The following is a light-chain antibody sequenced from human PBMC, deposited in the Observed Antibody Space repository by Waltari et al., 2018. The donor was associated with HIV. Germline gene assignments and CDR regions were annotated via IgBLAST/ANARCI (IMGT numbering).Light chain of an antibody. CDR2: DVD. CDR1: NNDIGTYIY. V-gene: IGLV2-11*01. Sequence: QSALTQPRSVSGSPGQSVPFPCTGSNNDIGTYIYVSSYQHSPGKTPKVIIYDVDQRPSGVPVRFSGSRSGNTASLTITGRQTEDESDYYFCSYAGTNIWAFGTGTKVT. J-gene: IGLJ1*01. CDR3: CSYAGTNIWA.